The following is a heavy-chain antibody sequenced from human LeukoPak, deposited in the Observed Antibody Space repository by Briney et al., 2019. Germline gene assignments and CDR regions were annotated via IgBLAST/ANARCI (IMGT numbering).Heavy chain of an antibody. CDR3: ATSHDVKTAPYDL. D-gene: IGHD2-21*01. V-gene: IGHV4-4*09. Sequence: SETLSLTCTVSGGSISSYCWSWVRQPPGKGLGWIGYMFTSGSTDYNPSLKGRVTMSVDTSKNQLSMELRFLTAADTAVYYCATSHDVKTAPYDLWGQGTLVTVSS. CDR2: MFTSGST. CDR1: GGSISSYC. J-gene: IGHJ5*02.